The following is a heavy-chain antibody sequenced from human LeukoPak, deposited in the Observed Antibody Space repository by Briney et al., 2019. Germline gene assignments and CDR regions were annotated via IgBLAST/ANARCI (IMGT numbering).Heavy chain of an antibody. CDR1: GGSISSSSYY. CDR2: IYYSGST. Sequence: SSETLSLTGTVSGGSISSSSYYWGWIRQPPGKGLEWIGSIYYSGSTYYNPSLKSRVTISVDTSKNQFSLKLSSVTAADTAVYYCARLSTTETGPEYWGQRTLVTVSS. CDR3: ARLSTTETGPEY. D-gene: IGHD4-17*01. V-gene: IGHV4-39*01. J-gene: IGHJ4*02.